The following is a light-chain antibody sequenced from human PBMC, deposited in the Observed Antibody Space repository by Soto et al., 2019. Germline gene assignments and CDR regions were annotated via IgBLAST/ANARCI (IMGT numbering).Light chain of an antibody. J-gene: IGLJ2*01. CDR1: SSDVGGYDY. CDR2: EVN. CDR3: SSYAGNNIV. V-gene: IGLV2-8*01. Sequence: QSALTQPPSASGSPGQSVTISCTGTSSDVGGYDYVSWYQHHPGKAPKLMIYEVNKRPSGVPDRFSGSKSGNTASLTVSGLQAEDEADYYCSSYAGNNIVFGGGTKLTVL.